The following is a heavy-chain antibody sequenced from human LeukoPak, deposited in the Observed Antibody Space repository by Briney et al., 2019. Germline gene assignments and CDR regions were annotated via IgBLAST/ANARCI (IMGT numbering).Heavy chain of an antibody. Sequence: SETLSLTCIVSGGSVTFSSYYWGWIRQPPGKGLEWIGEIYHSGSTNYNPSLKSRVTISVDKSKNQFSLKLSSVTAEDTAVYYCARDKGATKDYWGQGTLVTVSS. CDR3: ARDKGATKDY. CDR1: GGSVTFSSYY. V-gene: IGHV4-39*07. D-gene: IGHD1-26*01. J-gene: IGHJ4*02. CDR2: IYHSGST.